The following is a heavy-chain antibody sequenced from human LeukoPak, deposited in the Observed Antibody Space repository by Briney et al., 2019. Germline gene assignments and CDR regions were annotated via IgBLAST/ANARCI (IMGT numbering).Heavy chain of an antibody. CDR1: GFTFSSYS. CDR2: ISSSSSYI. V-gene: IGHV3-21*01. J-gene: IGHJ4*02. CDR3: AVVVTATLVDY. Sequence: GGSLRLSCAASGFTFSSYSMNWVRQAPGKGLEWVSSISSSSSYIYYADSVKGRFTISRDNAKNSLYLQMNSLRAEDTAVYYCAVVVTATLVDYWGQGTLVTVYS. D-gene: IGHD2-21*02.